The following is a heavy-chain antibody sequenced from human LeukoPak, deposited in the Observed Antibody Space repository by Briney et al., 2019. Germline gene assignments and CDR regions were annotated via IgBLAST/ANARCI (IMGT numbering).Heavy chain of an antibody. CDR1: GVSFSGYY. CDR2: INHSGST. CDR3: ARAHQRNYYYYYGMDV. J-gene: IGHJ6*02. V-gene: IGHV4-34*01. Sequence: SETLSLTCAVYGVSFSGYYWGWIRQPPGKGLEWIGEINHSGSTNYNPSLKSRVTISVDTSKNQFSLKLSSVTAADTAVYYCARAHQRNYYYYYGMDVWGQGTTVTVSS.